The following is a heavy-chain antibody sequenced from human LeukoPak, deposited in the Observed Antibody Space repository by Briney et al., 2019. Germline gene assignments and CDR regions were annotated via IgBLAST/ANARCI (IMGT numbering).Heavy chain of an antibody. CDR3: ATLHSSAYFIDY. Sequence: SETLSLTCTVSGXSISSYYWSWIRQPPGKGLEWIGYVSYSGGTNYNPSLKSRVAMSVNTSKNHFSLNLSAVTAADTAVYYCATLHSSAYFIDYWGQGTLVTVSS. CDR2: VSYSGGT. CDR1: GXSISSYY. V-gene: IGHV4-59*08. J-gene: IGHJ4*02. D-gene: IGHD3-22*01.